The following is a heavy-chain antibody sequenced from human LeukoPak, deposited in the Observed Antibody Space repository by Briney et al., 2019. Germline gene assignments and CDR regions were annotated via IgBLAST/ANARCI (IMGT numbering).Heavy chain of an antibody. CDR2: ISGGGST. D-gene: IGHD3-22*01. V-gene: IGHV3-23*01. CDR3: AKGDDYYDSSGYLA. J-gene: IGHJ5*02. CDR1: GFTFSSYA. Sequence: GGSLRLSCAASGFTFSSYAMSWVRQAPGKGLEWVSAISGGGSTYYADSVKGRFTISRDNSKNTLYLQMNSLRAEDTAVYYCAKGDDYYDSSGYLAWGQGTLVTVSS.